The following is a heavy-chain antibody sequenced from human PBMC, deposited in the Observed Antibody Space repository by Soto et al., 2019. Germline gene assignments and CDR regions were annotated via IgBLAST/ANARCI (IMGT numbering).Heavy chain of an antibody. D-gene: IGHD3-9*01. V-gene: IGHV3-48*02. CDR2: ISSSSSTI. CDR3: ARDLELEAHHYDILTGSKRSYYYGMDV. Sequence: GGSLRLSCAASGFTFSSYSMNWVRQAPGKGLEWVSYISSSSSTIYYADSVKGRFTISRDNAKNSLYLQMNSLRDEDTAVYYCARDLELEAHHYDILTGSKRSYYYGMDVWGQGTTVTVSS. J-gene: IGHJ6*02. CDR1: GFTFSSYS.